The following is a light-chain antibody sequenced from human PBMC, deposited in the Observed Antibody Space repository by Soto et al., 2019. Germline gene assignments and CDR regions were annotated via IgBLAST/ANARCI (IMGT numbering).Light chain of an antibody. CDR1: QSVSTN. V-gene: IGKV3-15*01. J-gene: IGKJ1*01. CDR2: GAS. Sequence: EIVMTQSPATLSVSPGERATLSCRASQSVSTNLAWYQPKPGQAPRLLIYGASTRATGIPARFSCSGSGTEFTLTISSPQSEDFAIYYCQHYNNWPPWTFGQGTKVEIK. CDR3: QHYNNWPPWT.